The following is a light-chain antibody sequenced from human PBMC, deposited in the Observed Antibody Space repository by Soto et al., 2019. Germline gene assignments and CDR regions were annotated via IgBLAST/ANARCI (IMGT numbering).Light chain of an antibody. CDR1: QSISSN. J-gene: IGKJ1*01. CDR2: GAT. CDR3: QQYGDSPWT. V-gene: IGKV3-20*01. Sequence: EIVMTQSPAILSVSPGERVTLSCRANQSISSNLAWYQQKPGHTPRLLIYGATTRAIGIPDRFRGSGSGTDFTLTISRLEPEDFAVYYCQQYGDSPWTFGQGTKVDIK.